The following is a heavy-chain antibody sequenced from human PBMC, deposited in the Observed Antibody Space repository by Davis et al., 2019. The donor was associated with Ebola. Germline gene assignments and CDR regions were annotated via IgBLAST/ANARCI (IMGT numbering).Heavy chain of an antibody. CDR1: GFTVSSNY. CDR3: AKDPYSGSYYGLGRRWFDP. D-gene: IGHD1-26*01. V-gene: IGHV3-23*01. CDR2: ISGSGRTT. J-gene: IGHJ5*02. Sequence: GESLKISCAASGFTVSSNYMSWVRQAPGRGLEWVSSISGSGRTTYYADSVKGRFTISRDNSKNTLYLQMNSLRAEDTAVYNCAKDPYSGSYYGLGRRWFDPWGQGTLVTVSS.